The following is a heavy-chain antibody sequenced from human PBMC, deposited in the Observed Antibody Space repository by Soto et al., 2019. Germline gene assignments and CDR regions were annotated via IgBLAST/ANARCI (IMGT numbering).Heavy chain of an antibody. Sequence: SETLSLTCTVSGGSISSGGYYWSWIRQHPGKGLEWIGYIYYSGSTYYNPSLKSRVTISVDTSKNQFSLKLSSVTAADTAVYYCARGPYYDILTGYSSYYYCYGMDVWGQGTTVTVSS. V-gene: IGHV4-31*03. J-gene: IGHJ6*02. D-gene: IGHD3-9*01. CDR1: GGSISSGGYY. CDR2: IYYSGST. CDR3: ARGPYYDILTGYSSYYYCYGMDV.